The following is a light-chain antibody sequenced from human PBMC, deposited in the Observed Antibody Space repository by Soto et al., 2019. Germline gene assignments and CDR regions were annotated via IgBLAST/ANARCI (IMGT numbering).Light chain of an antibody. CDR3: CSYAGTYTYV. Sequence: QSALTQPRSVSGSPGQSVTISCTGTYSDVGLYDYLSWYQQHPGKAPKLIISDVTKRPSGVPDRFSGSKSGNTASLTISGLQAEDEADYYCCSYAGTYTYVFGIGTKLTVL. J-gene: IGLJ1*01. CDR2: DVT. V-gene: IGLV2-11*01. CDR1: YSDVGLYDY.